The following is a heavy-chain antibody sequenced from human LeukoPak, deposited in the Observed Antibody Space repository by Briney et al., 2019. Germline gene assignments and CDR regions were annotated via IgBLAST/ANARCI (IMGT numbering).Heavy chain of an antibody. Sequence: SETLSLTCPVSDGSISSSSCYWGWIRQPPGKGLEWIGSIYYSGSTYYNPSLKSRVTISVDTSNNQFSLKLSSVTAADTAMYYCARHSTIVTERWFDPWGQGTLVTVSS. D-gene: IGHD2-21*01. J-gene: IGHJ5*02. CDR1: DGSISSSSCY. CDR3: ARHSTIVTERWFDP. CDR2: IYYSGST. V-gene: IGHV4-39*01.